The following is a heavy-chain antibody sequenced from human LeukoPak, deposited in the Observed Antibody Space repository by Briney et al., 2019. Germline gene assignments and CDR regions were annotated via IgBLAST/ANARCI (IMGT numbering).Heavy chain of an antibody. CDR1: GFTFSSYG. Sequence: PGRSLRLSCAASGFTFSSYGMHWVRQAPGKGLEWVAVIWYDGSNKYYADSVKGRFTISRDNSKNTLYLQMNSLRAEDTAVYYCARDTVAAAGNYYYGMDVWGQGTTVTVSS. V-gene: IGHV3-33*01. CDR2: IWYDGSNK. J-gene: IGHJ6*02. CDR3: ARDTVAAAGNYYYGMDV. D-gene: IGHD6-13*01.